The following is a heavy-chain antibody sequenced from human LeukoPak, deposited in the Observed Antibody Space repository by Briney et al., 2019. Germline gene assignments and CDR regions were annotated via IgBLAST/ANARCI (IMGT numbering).Heavy chain of an antibody. V-gene: IGHV1-18*01. Sequence: ASVKVSCQASGYTFTRYGIRWVRQAPGQGLEWMGWISAYNGNTNYAQKLQGRVTMSTDTSTSTAYMGLRSLRSDDTAVYCCAYGSGWYSYWGQGTLVTVSS. J-gene: IGHJ4*02. CDR1: GYTFTRYG. CDR3: AYGSGWYSY. CDR2: ISAYNGNT. D-gene: IGHD6-19*01.